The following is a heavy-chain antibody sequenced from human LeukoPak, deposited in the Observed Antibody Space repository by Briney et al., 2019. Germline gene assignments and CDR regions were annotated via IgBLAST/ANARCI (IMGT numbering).Heavy chain of an antibody. D-gene: IGHD4-11*01. CDR3: ASIMRRGLYSKRSDYYYYYMDV. J-gene: IGHJ6*03. Sequence: SETLSLTCALYGGSFSGYYWSWIRQPPGKGLEWIGEINHSVSTNYNPSLKSQVTIPVDTSKNQFSLKLSAVTAADTAVYYFASIMRRGLYSKRSDYYYYYMDVWGKGTSVSVFS. CDR2: INHSVST. CDR1: GGSFSGYY. V-gene: IGHV4-34*01.